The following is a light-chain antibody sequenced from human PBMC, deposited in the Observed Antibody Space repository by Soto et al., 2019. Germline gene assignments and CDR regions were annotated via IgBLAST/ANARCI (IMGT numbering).Light chain of an antibody. CDR1: NNDIGTYNY. CDR3: SSCTSSTTHVT. V-gene: IGLV2-14*03. J-gene: IGLJ2*01. CDR2: DVT. Sequence: QSVLTQPASVSGSPGQSITISCTGTNNDIGTYNYVSWYQQHPGKAPKLMIYDVTARPSGVSNRFSGSKSGNTASLTISGLQPDDEADYYCSSCTSSTTHVTFGGGTKLTVL.